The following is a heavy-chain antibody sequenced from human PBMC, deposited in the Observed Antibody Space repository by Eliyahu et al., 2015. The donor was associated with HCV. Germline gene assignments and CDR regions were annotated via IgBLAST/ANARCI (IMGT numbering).Heavy chain of an antibody. CDR1: GFTFNNYA. CDR3: AKDWTVTGGGFFDY. J-gene: IGHJ4*02. D-gene: IGHD4-17*01. Sequence: EVQLLDSGGGLVQPGGSLRLSCAASGFTFNNYAMIWVRQAPGKGLEWVSTIXGSGGRTYYADSVKGRFTISRDNSKNTLYLQMNNLRADDTAVYYCAKDWTVTGGGFFDYWGQGTLVTVSS. CDR2: IXGSGGRT. V-gene: IGHV3-23*01.